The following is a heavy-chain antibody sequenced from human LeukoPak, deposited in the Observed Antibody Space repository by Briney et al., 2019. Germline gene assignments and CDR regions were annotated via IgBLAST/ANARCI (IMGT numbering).Heavy chain of an antibody. V-gene: IGHV3-23*01. D-gene: IGHD1-26*01. Sequence: AGGSLRLSCAASGFTINSYAMSWVRQAPGKGLEWVSAISGSGGSTYYADTVKGRFTISRDNSKNTLYLQMNSLRAEDTAVYYCAKDLSSPTPGYWGQGTLVTVSS. J-gene: IGHJ4*02. CDR2: ISGSGGST. CDR1: GFTINSYA. CDR3: AKDLSSPTPGY.